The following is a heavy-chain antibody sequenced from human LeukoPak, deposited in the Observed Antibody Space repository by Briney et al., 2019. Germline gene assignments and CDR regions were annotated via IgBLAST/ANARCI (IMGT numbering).Heavy chain of an antibody. CDR3: ARDQGSLTRSWYTGY. CDR1: GYTFTGYY. Sequence: ASVKVSCKASGYTFTGYYIHWVRQAPGQGLEWMGWINPNSGGTKYAQKFQGRVTMTRDTSISAAYIDLSRLTSDDTAVYFCARDQGSLTRSWYTGYWGQGTQVTVSS. J-gene: IGHJ4*02. D-gene: IGHD6-13*01. V-gene: IGHV1-2*02. CDR2: INPNSGGT.